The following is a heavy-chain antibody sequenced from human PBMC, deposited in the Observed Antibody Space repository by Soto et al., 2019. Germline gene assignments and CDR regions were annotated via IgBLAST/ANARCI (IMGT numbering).Heavy chain of an antibody. CDR3: ARFSGSYTRGLDY. Sequence: EVHLVESGGGLVQPGGSLRLSCAASGFTFSDHYIDWGRQAPGKGLELVGSSRNKANSDSTEYAASVKGRFTISRDESKNSLYLQMNSRKTEDTAVYYCARFSGSYTRGLDYWGQGTLVTVSS. D-gene: IGHD1-26*01. CDR2: SRNKANSDST. J-gene: IGHJ4*02. CDR1: GFTFSDHY. V-gene: IGHV3-72*01.